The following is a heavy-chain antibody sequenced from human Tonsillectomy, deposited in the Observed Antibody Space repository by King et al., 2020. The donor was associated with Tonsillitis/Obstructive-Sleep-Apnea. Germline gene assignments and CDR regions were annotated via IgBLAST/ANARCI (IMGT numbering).Heavy chain of an antibody. CDR3: AKEDDSSGWNYFDS. Sequence: QLVQSGGGVVQPGRALRLSCAASVFTFGSYGMHWFRQAPGKVLEWGAVISYDGRNKYYADSVKGRFTISRDNSKNTLYLQMNSLSAEDTAVYYCAKEDDSSGWNYFDSWGQGTQVTVSS. CDR1: VFTFGSYG. D-gene: IGHD6-19*01. V-gene: IGHV3-30*18. J-gene: IGHJ4*02. CDR2: ISYDGRNK.